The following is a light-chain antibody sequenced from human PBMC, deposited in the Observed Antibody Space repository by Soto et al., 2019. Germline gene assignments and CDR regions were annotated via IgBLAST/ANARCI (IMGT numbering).Light chain of an antibody. V-gene: IGKV3-15*01. CDR2: GAS. CDR1: QSVSSN. Sequence: EIVMTQSPATLSVSPGERATRSCRASQSVSSNLAWYQQKPGQAPRLLIYGASTRATGIPARFSGSGSGTEFTLTISSLQSEDFAVYYCQQYNNWPPWTFGQGTMA. CDR3: QQYNNWPPWT. J-gene: IGKJ1*01.